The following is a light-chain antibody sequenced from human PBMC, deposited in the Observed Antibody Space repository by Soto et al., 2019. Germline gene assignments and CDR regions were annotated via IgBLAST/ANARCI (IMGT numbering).Light chain of an antibody. V-gene: IGKV4-1*01. CDR3: QQYYSTPLT. J-gene: IGKJ4*01. CDR1: QSVLYSSNNKNY. Sequence: DIVMTQSPDSLAVSLGERATINCKSSQSVLYSSNNKNYLAWYQQKPGQPPKLLIYWASTRESGVPDRFSGGGSGTDFTLTISSLQAEDMAVYYCQQYYSTPLTFGGGTKVEIK. CDR2: WAS.